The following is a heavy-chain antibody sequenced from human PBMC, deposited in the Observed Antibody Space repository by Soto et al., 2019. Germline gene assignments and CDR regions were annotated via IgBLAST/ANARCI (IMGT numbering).Heavy chain of an antibody. CDR3: ARDLAPSTWFGELLSRGDAFDI. V-gene: IGHV3-33*01. J-gene: IGHJ3*02. CDR2: IWYDGSNK. D-gene: IGHD3-10*01. CDR1: GFTFSSYG. Sequence: GGSLRLSCAASGFTFSSYGMHWVRQAPGKGLEWVAVIWYDGSNKYYADSVKGRFTISRDNSKNTLYLQMNSLRAEDTAVYYCARDLAPSTWFGELLSRGDAFDIWGQGTMVTVSS.